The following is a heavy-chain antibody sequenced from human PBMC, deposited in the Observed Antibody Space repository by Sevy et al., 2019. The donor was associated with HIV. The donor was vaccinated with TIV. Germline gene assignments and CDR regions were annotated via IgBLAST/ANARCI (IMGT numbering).Heavy chain of an antibody. D-gene: IGHD3-22*01. CDR3: ARVVYYYDRTAPRVAQTRFDP. CDR1: GFTFSSYD. J-gene: IGHJ5*02. CDR2: ISTTGDT. Sequence: GGPLRLSCAASGFTFSSYDMHWVRQATGGGLEWVSGISTTGDTFYLGSVKGRFTISRENAKNSFYLQMNSLRAGDTAVYYCARVVYYYDRTAPRVAQTRFDPWGQGTLVTVSS. V-gene: IGHV3-13*01.